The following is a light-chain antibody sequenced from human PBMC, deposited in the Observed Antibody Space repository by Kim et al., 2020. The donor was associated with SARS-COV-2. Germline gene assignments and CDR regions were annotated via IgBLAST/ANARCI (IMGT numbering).Light chain of an antibody. CDR2: TAS. Sequence: ASVGDRVTITCRSSQRISSNLNWYQQKPGKAPKLLIYTASTVQSGVPSRFSGSGSGTDFTLTISSLQPEDFASYYCQQSNSNPPTFGQGTKVDIK. CDR3: QQSNSNPPT. CDR1: QRISSN. J-gene: IGKJ1*01. V-gene: IGKV1-39*01.